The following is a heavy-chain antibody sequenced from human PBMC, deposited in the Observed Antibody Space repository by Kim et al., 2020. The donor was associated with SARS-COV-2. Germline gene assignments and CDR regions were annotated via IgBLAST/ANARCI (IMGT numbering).Heavy chain of an antibody. CDR2: ISYDGSNK. CDR1: GFTFSSYG. Sequence: GGSLRLSCAASGFTFSSYGMHWVRQAPGKGLEWVAVISYDGSNKYYADSVKGRFTISRDNSKNTLYLQMNSLRAEDTAVYYCAKDSVVSYYGSGSYYNGFPRYYYYYGMDVWGQGTTVTVSS. D-gene: IGHD3-10*01. J-gene: IGHJ6*02. CDR3: AKDSVVSYYGSGSYYNGFPRYYYYYGMDV. V-gene: IGHV3-30*18.